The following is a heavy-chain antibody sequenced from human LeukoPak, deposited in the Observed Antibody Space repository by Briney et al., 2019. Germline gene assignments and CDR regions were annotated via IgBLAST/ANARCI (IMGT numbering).Heavy chain of an antibody. D-gene: IGHD6-13*01. J-gene: IGHJ5*02. Sequence: PSETLSLTCTVSGGSISSYYWSWIRQPPGKGLEWIGYIYYSGSTNYNPSLKSRVTISVDTSKNQFSLKLSSVTAADTAVYYCARDNPNSSWYYVSDNWFDPWGQGTLVTVSS. CDR2: IYYSGST. V-gene: IGHV4-59*01. CDR3: ARDNPNSSWYYVSDNWFDP. CDR1: GGSISSYY.